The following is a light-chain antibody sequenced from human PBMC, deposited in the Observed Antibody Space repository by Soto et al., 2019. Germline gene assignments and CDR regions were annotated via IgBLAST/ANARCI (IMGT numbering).Light chain of an antibody. J-gene: IGKJ5*01. CDR1: QSVSNF. CDR2: DAS. CDR3: QQRNIWPPVT. Sequence: DIVLTQSPATLSLSPGERATLSCRASQSVSNFLAWYQQKPGQAPRLLIYDASNRATGIPARFSGSGFGTDFTLTISRLEPEDFAVYYCQQRNIWPPVTFGQGTRLEIK. V-gene: IGKV3-11*01.